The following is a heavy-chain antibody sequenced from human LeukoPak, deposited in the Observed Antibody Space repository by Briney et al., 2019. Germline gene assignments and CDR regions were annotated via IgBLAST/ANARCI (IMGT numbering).Heavy chain of an antibody. CDR3: ARVKINYDFWSGYFYY. D-gene: IGHD3-3*01. CDR1: GYTFTSYD. Sequence: GASVKVSCKASGYTFTSYDINWVRQATGQGLEWMGWMNPNSGNTGYAQKLQGRVTMTRNTSISTAYMELSSLRSEDTAVYYCARVKINYDFWSGYFYYWGQGTLVTVSS. J-gene: IGHJ4*02. V-gene: IGHV1-8*01. CDR2: MNPNSGNT.